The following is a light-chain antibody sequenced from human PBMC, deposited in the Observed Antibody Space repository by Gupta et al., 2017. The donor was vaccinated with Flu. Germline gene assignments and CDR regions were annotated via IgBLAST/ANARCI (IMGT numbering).Light chain of an antibody. CDR2: EVN. CDR1: SSDVGAYDY. V-gene: IGLV2-14*01. CDR3: SSYTITSTLWV. Sequence: PGQSITISCTGTSSDVGAYDYVSWYQQHPGKAPKLMIYEVNNRPSGVSNRFSGSKSGNTASLTISGLQAEDESDYYCSSYTITSTLWVFGGGTKLTVL. J-gene: IGLJ3*02.